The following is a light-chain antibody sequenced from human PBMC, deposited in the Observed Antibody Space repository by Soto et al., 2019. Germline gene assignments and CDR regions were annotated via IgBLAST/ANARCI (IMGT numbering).Light chain of an antibody. Sequence: QYVLTQPPSVSGAPGQRVTISCTESSSNIGAGYDVHWYQQLPGTAPKLLIYGNSNRPSGVPDRFSGSKSGTSASLAITGLQAEDEADYSCQSYDSSLSGWVFGGGTKLTVL. J-gene: IGLJ3*02. CDR3: QSYDSSLSGWV. CDR1: SSNIGAGYD. V-gene: IGLV1-40*01. CDR2: GNS.